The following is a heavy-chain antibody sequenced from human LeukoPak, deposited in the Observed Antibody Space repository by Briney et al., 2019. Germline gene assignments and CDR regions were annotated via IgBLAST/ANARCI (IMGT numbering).Heavy chain of an antibody. CDR2: IYSSGST. Sequence: PGGSLRLSCAASGFTVSSNYMNWVRQAPGKGLEWVSVIYSSGSTYYADSVKGRFTISRDNSKNTLYLQMNSLRAEDTAVYYCAREAVTRNYFDYWGQGTLVTVSS. CDR3: AREAVTRNYFDY. J-gene: IGHJ4*02. D-gene: IGHD4-17*01. V-gene: IGHV3-53*01. CDR1: GFTVSSNY.